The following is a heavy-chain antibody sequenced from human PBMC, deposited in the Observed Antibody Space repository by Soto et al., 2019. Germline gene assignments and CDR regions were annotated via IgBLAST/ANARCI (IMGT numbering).Heavy chain of an antibody. Sequence: QVQLVQSGAEVKKPGSSVKVSCKASGGTFSSYAISWVRQAPGQGLEWMGGIIPIFGTANYAQKSQGRVTITADESTSTAYMELSSLRSEDTAVYYCASHYDILTGYYTPLGYWGQGTLVTVSS. V-gene: IGHV1-69*01. D-gene: IGHD3-9*01. CDR2: IIPIFGTA. J-gene: IGHJ4*02. CDR3: ASHYDILTGYYTPLGY. CDR1: GGTFSSYA.